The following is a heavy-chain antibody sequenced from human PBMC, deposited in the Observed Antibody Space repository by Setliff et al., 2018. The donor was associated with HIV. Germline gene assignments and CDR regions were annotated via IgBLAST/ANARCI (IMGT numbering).Heavy chain of an antibody. CDR1: GDSISSSIYY. V-gene: IGHV4-39*01. CDR3: ARGGGTSSPIDYHYYIDV. D-gene: IGHD6-6*01. J-gene: IGHJ6*03. Sequence: PSETLSLTCTVSGDSISSSIYYWGWVRHPPGKGLEWIGGIYYTGSPVYNPSLKSRVTISVDTSNNQFSLKLSSVTAADTAVYYCARGGGTSSPIDYHYYIDVWGKGTTVTVSS. CDR2: IYYTGSP.